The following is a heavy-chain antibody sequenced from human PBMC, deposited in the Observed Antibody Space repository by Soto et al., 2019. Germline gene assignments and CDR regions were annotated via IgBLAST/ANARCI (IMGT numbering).Heavy chain of an antibody. CDR3: ARLPRNTMVRVDY. J-gene: IGHJ4*02. V-gene: IGHV4-39*01. Sequence: TLSLTCSVSGGSISSSSYYWGWIRQPPGKGLEWIGSIFHNGATYYNPSLNSRVTISVDTSKNQFSLKVSSVTAADTAVYYCARLPRNTMVRVDYWGQGTLVTVSS. CDR1: GGSISSSSYY. CDR2: IFHNGAT. D-gene: IGHD3-10*01.